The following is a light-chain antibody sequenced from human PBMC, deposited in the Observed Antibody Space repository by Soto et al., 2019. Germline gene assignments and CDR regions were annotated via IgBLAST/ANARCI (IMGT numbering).Light chain of an antibody. CDR3: ESYDSSVSGSV. CDR1: GSNSGPGYD. J-gene: IGLJ1*01. CDR2: SNT. V-gene: IGLV1-40*01. Sequence: QSVLTQPPSGSGAPGQRVTISCTGSGSNSGPGYDLHWYQHLPGTAPKLLIYSNTNRPSVVPGRFSGSRSGTAASLAITGLQAEDEADYYCESYDSSVSGSVFGTGTKGIVL.